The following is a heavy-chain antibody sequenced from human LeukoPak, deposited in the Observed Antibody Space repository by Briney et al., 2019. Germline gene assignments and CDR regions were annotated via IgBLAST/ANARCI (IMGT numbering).Heavy chain of an antibody. Sequence: RSSVKVSRKASGGTFSSYTISWVRQAPGQGLEWMGRIIPILGIANYAQKFQGRVTITADKSTSTAYMELSSLRSEDTAVYYCARLPDIVVVPAALGSWGQGTLVTVSS. V-gene: IGHV1-69*02. D-gene: IGHD2-2*01. CDR3: ARLPDIVVVPAALGS. J-gene: IGHJ4*02. CDR2: IIPILGIA. CDR1: GGTFSSYT.